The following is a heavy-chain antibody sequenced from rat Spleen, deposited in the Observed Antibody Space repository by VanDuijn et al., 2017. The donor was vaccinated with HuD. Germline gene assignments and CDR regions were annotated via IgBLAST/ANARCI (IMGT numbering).Heavy chain of an antibody. CDR2: IWGDGST. D-gene: IGHD3-1*01. Sequence: QVQLKESGPGLVQPSQTLSLTCTVSGFSLISYAVNWVRQPPGKGLEWMGGIWGDGSTNYKSALKYRLNISRDTSKSQVFLKMNSLQTDDTGTYYCTIHPRYWGQGVMVTVSS. J-gene: IGHJ2*01. CDR1: GFSLISYA. V-gene: IGHV2-13*01. CDR3: TIHPRY.